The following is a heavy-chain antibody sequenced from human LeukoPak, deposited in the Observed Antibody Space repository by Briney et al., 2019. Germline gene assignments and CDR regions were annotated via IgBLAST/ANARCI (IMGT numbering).Heavy chain of an antibody. CDR3: ASLGDYGSFDY. CDR2: LYSGGST. V-gene: IGHV3-NL1*01. CDR1: GFTFSSYA. D-gene: IGHD4-17*01. Sequence: QPGGSLRLSCAASGFTFSSYAMHWVRQAPGKGLEWVSVLYSGGSTYYADSVKGRFTISRDNSKNTLYLQMNSLRAEDTAVYYCASLGDYGSFDYWGQGTLVTVSS. J-gene: IGHJ4*02.